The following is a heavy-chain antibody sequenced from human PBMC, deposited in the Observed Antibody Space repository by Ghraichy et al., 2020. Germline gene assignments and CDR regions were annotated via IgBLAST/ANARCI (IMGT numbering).Heavy chain of an antibody. CDR3: ARDLGSYGYYYYYGMDV. Sequence: ASVKVSCKASGYTFTSYGISWVRQAPGQGLEWMGWISAYNGNTNYAQKLQGRVTMTTDTSTSTAYMELRSLRSDDTAVYYCARDLGSYGYYYYYGMDVWGQGTTVTVSS. CDR2: ISAYNGNT. D-gene: IGHD5-18*01. CDR1: GYTFTSYG. V-gene: IGHV1-18*01. J-gene: IGHJ6*02.